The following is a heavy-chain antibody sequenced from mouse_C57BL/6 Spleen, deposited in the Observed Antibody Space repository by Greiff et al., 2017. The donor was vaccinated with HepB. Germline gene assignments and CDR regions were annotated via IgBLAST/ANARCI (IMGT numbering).Heavy chain of an antibody. CDR1: GFSFNTYA. D-gene: IGHD3-2*02. V-gene: IGHV10-1*01. CDR3: VRHEDSSGYSWFAY. J-gene: IGHJ3*01. CDR2: IRSKSNNYAT. Sequence: DVHLVESGGGLVQPKGSLKLSCAASGFSFNTYAMNWVRQAPGKGLEWVARIRSKSNNYATYYADSVKDRFTISRDDSESMLYLQMNNLKTEDTAMYYCVRHEDSSGYSWFAYWGQGTLVTVSA.